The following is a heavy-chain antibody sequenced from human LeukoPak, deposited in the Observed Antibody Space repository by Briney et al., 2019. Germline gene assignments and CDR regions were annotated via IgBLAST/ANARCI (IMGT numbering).Heavy chain of an antibody. Sequence: SETLSLTCTVSGGSISTSSYYWGWIRQPPGKGLEWIGNIYYGGSTYYNPSLKSRVTMSVDTSKTQFSLKLSSVTAADTAVYYCARERSTAMVPSYYMDVWGKGTTVTVSS. CDR2: IYYGGST. CDR3: ARERSTAMVPSYYMDV. J-gene: IGHJ6*03. V-gene: IGHV4-39*07. CDR1: GGSISTSSYY. D-gene: IGHD5-18*01.